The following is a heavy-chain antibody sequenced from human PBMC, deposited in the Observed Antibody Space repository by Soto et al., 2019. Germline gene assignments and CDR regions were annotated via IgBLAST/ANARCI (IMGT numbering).Heavy chain of an antibody. J-gene: IGHJ6*03. CDR3: ARGYHPKINAYYYYYMDV. CDR2: IYPGDSDT. CDR1: GYSFTNYW. V-gene: IGHV5-51*01. D-gene: IGHD6-13*01. Sequence: PGESLKISCKGSGYSFTNYWIGWVRQMPGKGLEWMGSIYPGDSDTRYSPSFQGQVTISADKSISTAYLQWSSLKASDTAMYYCARGYHPKINAYYYYYMDVWGKGTTVTVSS.